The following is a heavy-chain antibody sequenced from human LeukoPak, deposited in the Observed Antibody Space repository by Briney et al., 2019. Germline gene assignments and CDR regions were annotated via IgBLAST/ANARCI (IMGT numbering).Heavy chain of an antibody. CDR2: MNPNSGNT. D-gene: IGHD6-13*01. Sequence: ASVKVSCKASGYTFTSYDINWVRQATGQGLEWMGWMNPNSGNTGYAQKFQGRVTMTRNTSISTAYMELSSLRSEDAAVYYCARRSGYSSSWKFDPWGQGTLVTVSS. CDR1: GYTFTSYD. V-gene: IGHV1-8*01. J-gene: IGHJ5*02. CDR3: ARRSGYSSSWKFDP.